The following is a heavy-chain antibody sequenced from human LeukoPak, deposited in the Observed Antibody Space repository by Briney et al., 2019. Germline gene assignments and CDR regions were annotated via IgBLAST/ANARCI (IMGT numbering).Heavy chain of an antibody. CDR2: IYYSGST. CDR1: GGSISSYY. Sequence: PSETLSLTCTVSGGSISSYYWSWIRQPPGKGLEWIGYIYYSGSTNYNPSLKSRVTISVDTSENQFSLKLSSVTAADTAVYYCAREVDAFDIWGQGTMVTVSS. J-gene: IGHJ3*02. CDR3: AREVDAFDI. V-gene: IGHV4-59*01.